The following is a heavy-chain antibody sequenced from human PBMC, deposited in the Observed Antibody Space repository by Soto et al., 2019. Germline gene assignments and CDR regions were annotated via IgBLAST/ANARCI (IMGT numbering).Heavy chain of an antibody. D-gene: IGHD3-22*01. Sequence: PSETLSLTCTVSGGSISSGGYYWSWIRQHPGKGLEWTGYIYYSGSTYYNPSLKSRVTISVDTSKNQFSLKLSSVTAADTAVYYCARDRRYYDSSGYSSFDYWGQGTLVTVSS. CDR2: IYYSGST. J-gene: IGHJ4*02. V-gene: IGHV4-31*03. CDR1: GGSISSGGYY. CDR3: ARDRRYYDSSGYSSFDY.